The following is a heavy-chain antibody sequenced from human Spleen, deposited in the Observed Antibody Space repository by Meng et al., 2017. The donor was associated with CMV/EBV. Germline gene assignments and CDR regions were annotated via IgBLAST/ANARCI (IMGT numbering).Heavy chain of an antibody. CDR2: NSTYNGNT. CDR1: YPFTAYA. CDR3: ARGGYCSSSSCLPPDH. Sequence: YPFTAYAISWVRQTPGRGLEWMGWNSTYNGNTVCAHEFQGRVTMTTDTSTGTAYMELRDLGSVDTAVYYCARGGYCSSSSCLPPDHWGQGTLVTVSS. V-gene: IGHV1-18*01. J-gene: IGHJ4*02. D-gene: IGHD2-2*01.